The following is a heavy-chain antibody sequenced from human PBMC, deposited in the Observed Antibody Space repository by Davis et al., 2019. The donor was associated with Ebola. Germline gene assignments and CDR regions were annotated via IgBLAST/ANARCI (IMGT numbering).Heavy chain of an antibody. J-gene: IGHJ6*02. CDR3: ARQLPYYSYGMDV. D-gene: IGHD2-2*01. CDR2: IYNGGST. Sequence: GESLKISCAASGFTVSSNYMSWVRQAPGKGLEWVSVIYNGGSTYYADSVKGRFTISRDNSKNTLYLQMNSLRAKDTAVYFCARQLPYYSYGMDVWGQGTTVTVSS. V-gene: IGHV3-53*01. CDR1: GFTVSSNY.